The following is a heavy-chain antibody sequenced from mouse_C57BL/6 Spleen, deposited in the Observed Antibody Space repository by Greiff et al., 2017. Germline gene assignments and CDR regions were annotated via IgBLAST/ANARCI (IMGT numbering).Heavy chain of an antibody. CDR3: TRHSNGSSYGFDD. CDR1: GYTFTDYE. D-gene: IGHD1-1*01. Sequence: VQLQQSGAELVRPGASVTLSCKASGYTFTDYEMHWVKQTPVHGLEWIGAIDPATGGTAYNQKFKGKATLTADKSSSTAYMELRSLTSEDSAVYYCTRHSNGSSYGFDDWGKGTTRTVSS. CDR2: IDPATGGT. V-gene: IGHV1-15*01. J-gene: IGHJ2*01.